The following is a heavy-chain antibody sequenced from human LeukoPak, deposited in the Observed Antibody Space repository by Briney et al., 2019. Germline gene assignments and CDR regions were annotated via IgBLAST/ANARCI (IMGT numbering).Heavy chain of an antibody. V-gene: IGHV3-23*01. Sequence: PGGSLRLSCAASGFTFSRYAMNWVRQAPGKGLEWVSGHSGSGGSTYYADSVKCRFTISRDNSKNMLYLQMNSLRAEDTAMYYCAKSGYCSSTICFRDYWGQGTLVSVSS. CDR2: HSGSGGST. CDR1: GFTFSRYA. CDR3: AKSGYCSSTICFRDY. D-gene: IGHD2-2*03. J-gene: IGHJ4*02.